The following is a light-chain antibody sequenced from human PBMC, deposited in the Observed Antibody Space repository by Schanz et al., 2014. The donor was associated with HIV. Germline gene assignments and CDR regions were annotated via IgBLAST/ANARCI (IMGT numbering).Light chain of an antibody. CDR1: SSNIGNNY. V-gene: IGLV1-44*01. J-gene: IGLJ3*02. CDR3: ATWDDALNAWV. CDR2: AGN. Sequence: QSVLTQPPSASGTPGQRVTISCSGSSSNIGNNYVYWDQHPPGTAPKLLIYAGNQRASGVPDRLSGSGSGTSASLVISGLQSQDEADYYCATWDDALNAWVFGGGTKLTVL.